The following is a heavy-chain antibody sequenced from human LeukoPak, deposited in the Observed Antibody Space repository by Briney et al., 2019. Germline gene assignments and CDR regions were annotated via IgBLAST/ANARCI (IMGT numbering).Heavy chain of an antibody. J-gene: IGHJ4*02. CDR1: GGSFSGYY. CDR3: ARGLFDFWSGRRPYFDY. D-gene: IGHD3-3*01. Sequence: SETLSLTCAVYGGSFSGYYWSWIRQPPGKGLEWIGEINHSGSTNYNPSLKSRVTISVDTSKNQFSLKLSPVTAADTAVYYCARGLFDFWSGRRPYFDYWGQGTLVTVSS. V-gene: IGHV4-34*01. CDR2: INHSGST.